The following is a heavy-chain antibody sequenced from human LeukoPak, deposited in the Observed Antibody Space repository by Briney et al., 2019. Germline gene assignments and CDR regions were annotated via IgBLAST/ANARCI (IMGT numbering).Heavy chain of an antibody. CDR2: INTNTGSP. CDR3: VRGIDTTGYFNY. CDR1: GYTFSTYP. D-gene: IGHD3-22*01. J-gene: IGHJ4*02. V-gene: IGHV7-4-1*02. Sequence: GASVTVSCKASGYTFSTYPMNWVRQAPGQGLEWMGWINTNTGSPTYAQGLTGRFVFSLDTSVSTAFLQINSLKAEDTALYYCVRGIDTTGYFNYWGRGTLVTVSS.